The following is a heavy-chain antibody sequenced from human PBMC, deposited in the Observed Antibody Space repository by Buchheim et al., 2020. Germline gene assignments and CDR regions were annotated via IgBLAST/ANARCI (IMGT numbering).Heavy chain of an antibody. CDR2: ISASGVST. CDR3: AKEVSGDLNYFDY. Sequence: EVHLVESGGGLVQPGGSLRVSCAASGFTFSSYAMSWVRQPPGKGLEWVSTISASGVSTYYADSVEGRFTISRDNSKNNRYLQMNSLRAEDTAVYYCAKEVSGDLNYFDYWGQGTL. CDR1: GFTFSSYA. V-gene: IGHV3-23*04. D-gene: IGHD3-10*01. J-gene: IGHJ4*02.